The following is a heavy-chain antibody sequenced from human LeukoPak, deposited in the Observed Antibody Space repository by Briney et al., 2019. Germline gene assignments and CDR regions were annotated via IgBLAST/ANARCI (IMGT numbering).Heavy chain of an antibody. J-gene: IGHJ4*02. Sequence: GSLRLSCAASGFTFSSYAMHWVRQAPGKGLEWVAVISYDGSNKYYADSVKGRFTISRDNSKNTLYLQMNSLRAEDTAVYYCARDVAELENDYWGQGTLVTVSS. V-gene: IGHV3-30-3*01. D-gene: IGHD6-6*01. CDR1: GFTFSSYA. CDR2: ISYDGSNK. CDR3: ARDVAELENDY.